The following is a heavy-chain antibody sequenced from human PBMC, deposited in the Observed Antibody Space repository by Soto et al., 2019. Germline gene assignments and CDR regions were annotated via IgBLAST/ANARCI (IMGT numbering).Heavy chain of an antibody. V-gene: IGHV3-48*02. CDR2: ISSSSSTI. D-gene: IGHD5-12*01. Sequence: EVQLVESGGGLVQPGGSLRLSCAASGFTFSSYSMNWVRQAPGKGLEWVSYISSSSSTIYYADSVKGRFTISRDNAKNSLYLLMNSLRDEDTAVYYCARGRGRDGYNYRGDYWGQGTLVTVSS. CDR1: GFTFSSYS. J-gene: IGHJ4*02. CDR3: ARGRGRDGYNYRGDY.